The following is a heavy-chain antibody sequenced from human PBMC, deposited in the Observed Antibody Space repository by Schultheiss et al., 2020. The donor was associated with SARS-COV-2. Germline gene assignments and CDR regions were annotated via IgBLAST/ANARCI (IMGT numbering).Heavy chain of an antibody. CDR2: ISYDGSNK. Sequence: GGSLRLSCAVSAFPFSDYAMHWVRQAPGKGLQWVAVISYDGSNKYYADSVKGRFTISRDNSKNTLYLQMNSLRAEDTSVYYCAGGQYDSSGYYHFWGQGTLVTVSS. CDR1: AFPFSDYA. J-gene: IGHJ4*01. V-gene: IGHV3-30*08. D-gene: IGHD3-22*01. CDR3: AGGQYDSSGYYHF.